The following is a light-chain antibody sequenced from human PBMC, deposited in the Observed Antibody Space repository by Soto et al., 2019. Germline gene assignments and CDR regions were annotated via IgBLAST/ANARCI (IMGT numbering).Light chain of an antibody. CDR3: CSYAGSFYV. J-gene: IGLJ1*01. CDR2: DVS. Sequence: QSVLTQPRSVSGSPGQSVTISCTGTSSDVGGYNYVSWYQQHPGKAPKLMIYDVSERPSGVPDRFSGSKSGNTASLTISGLQAEDEADHYCCSYAGSFYVFGTGTKLTVL. CDR1: SSDVGGYNY. V-gene: IGLV2-11*01.